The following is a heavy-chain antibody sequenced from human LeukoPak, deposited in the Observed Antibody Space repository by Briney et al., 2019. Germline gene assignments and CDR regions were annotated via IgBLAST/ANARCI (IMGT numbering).Heavy chain of an antibody. CDR3: ARGRYSGTTYYFDY. J-gene: IGHJ4*02. Sequence: GGSLRLSCAASGFTFSTSWMSWVRQVPGKGLEWVANIKKDGGETYYVDSVKGRFTISRDNAKNSLYLQMNSLRAEDTAMYYCARGRYSGTTYYFDYWGQGTLVTVFS. CDR2: IKKDGGET. CDR1: GFTFSTSW. V-gene: IGHV3-7*03. D-gene: IGHD5-12*01.